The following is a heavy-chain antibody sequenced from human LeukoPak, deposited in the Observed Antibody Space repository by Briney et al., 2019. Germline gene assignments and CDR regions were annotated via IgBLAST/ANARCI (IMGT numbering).Heavy chain of an antibody. CDR2: ISSSSTYI. CDR3: AKVGTGNEYGSGDFDF. CDR1: GFTFNNYN. J-gene: IGHJ4*02. Sequence: GGSLRLSCAASGFTFNNYNMNWVRQAPGKGLEWVSAISSSSTYINYADSVKGRFTISRDNARSSLYLQMNSLRAEDTAVYYCAKVGTGNEYGSGDFDFWGQGTLVTVSP. V-gene: IGHV3-21*01. D-gene: IGHD3-10*01.